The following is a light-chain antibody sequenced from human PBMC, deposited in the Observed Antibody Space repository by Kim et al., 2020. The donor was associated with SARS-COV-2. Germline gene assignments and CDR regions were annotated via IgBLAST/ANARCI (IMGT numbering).Light chain of an antibody. J-gene: IGKJ4*01. CDR2: GAS. CDR1: QSLSTN. Sequence: EMVLTQSPATLSVSPGERATLSCRASQSLSTNLAWYQQKPGQAPRLLIHGASTRATGIPDRFSGSGSGTEFTLTISSLQSEDSAVYYCQQNDAWPLTFGGGTKVDIK. V-gene: IGKV3-15*01. CDR3: QQNDAWPLT.